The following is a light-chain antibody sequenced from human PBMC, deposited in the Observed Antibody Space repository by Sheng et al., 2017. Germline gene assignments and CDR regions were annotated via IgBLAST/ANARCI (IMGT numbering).Light chain of an antibody. CDR1: QSVGSN. Sequence: EIVLTQSPAILSVSPGERATLSCRASQSVGSNLAWYQQKPGQAPSLLINGASSRATGIPDRFSGSGSGTDFTLTISRLEPEDFAVYYCQQYGSSPITFGQGTRLEIK. CDR3: QQYGSSPIT. J-gene: IGKJ5*01. CDR2: GAS. V-gene: IGKV3-20*01.